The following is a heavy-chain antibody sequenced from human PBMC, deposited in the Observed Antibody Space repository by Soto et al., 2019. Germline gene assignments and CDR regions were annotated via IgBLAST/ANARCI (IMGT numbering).Heavy chain of an antibody. V-gene: IGHV3-30*18. CDR1: GFTFSSYG. Sequence: HPGGSLRLSCAASGFTFSSYGMHWVRQAPGKGLEWVAVISYDGSNKYYADTVKGRFTIYRDNSKNTLYLQMNSLRAEDTAVSYFAKGSVGGSYRYTGITDSWGQGTLVTVSS. CDR2: ISYDGSNK. D-gene: IGHD3-16*02. CDR3: AKGSVGGSYRYTGITDS. J-gene: IGHJ4*02.